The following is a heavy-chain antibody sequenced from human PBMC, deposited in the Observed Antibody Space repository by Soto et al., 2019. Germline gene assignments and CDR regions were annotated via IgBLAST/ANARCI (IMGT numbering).Heavy chain of an antibody. J-gene: IGHJ4*02. CDR1: GYSFTSYW. Sequence: PGESLKISCKGSGYSFTSYWIGWVRQMPGKGLEWMGIIYPGDSDTRYSPSFQGQVTISADKSISTAYLQWSSLKASDTAMYYCARHAAYYYDSSGYSIDYWGQGTLVTVSS. V-gene: IGHV5-51*01. CDR2: IYPGDSDT. D-gene: IGHD3-22*01. CDR3: ARHAAYYYDSSGYSIDY.